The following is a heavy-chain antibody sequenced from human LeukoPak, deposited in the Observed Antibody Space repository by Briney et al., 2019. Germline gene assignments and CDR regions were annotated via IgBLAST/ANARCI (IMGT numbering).Heavy chain of an antibody. Sequence: GGSLRPSCAAFGFSFSSHAMHWVRQARGKGLEWVAVVSYDGTNKYYADSVKGRFTISRDNPKNTVFLQMNSLRAEDTAFYYCARDTAMVTGYLDFWGQGTLVSASS. CDR1: GFSFSSHA. CDR3: ARDTAMVTGYLDF. CDR2: VSYDGTNK. V-gene: IGHV3-30-3*01. J-gene: IGHJ4*02. D-gene: IGHD5-18*01.